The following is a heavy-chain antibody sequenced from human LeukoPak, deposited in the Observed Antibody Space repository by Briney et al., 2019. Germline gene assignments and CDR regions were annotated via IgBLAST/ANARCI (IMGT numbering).Heavy chain of an antibody. CDR2: IYHSGST. J-gene: IGHJ5*02. Sequence: SETLSLTCAVSGGSISSGGYSWSWIRQPAGKGLEWIGYIYHSGSTYYNPSLKSRVTISVDRSKNQFSLKLSSVTAADTAVYYCARGFHGVSNWFDPWGQGTLVTVSS. V-gene: IGHV4-30-2*01. CDR1: GGSISSGGYS. D-gene: IGHD3-10*01. CDR3: ARGFHGVSNWFDP.